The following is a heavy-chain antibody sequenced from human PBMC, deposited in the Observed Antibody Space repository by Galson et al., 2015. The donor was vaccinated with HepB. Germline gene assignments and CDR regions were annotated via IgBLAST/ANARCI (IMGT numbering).Heavy chain of an antibody. V-gene: IGHV3-9*01. Sequence: SLRLSCAASRFTFDDYAMHWVRQAPGKGLEWVSGISWNSGSIDYADSVKGRFTISRDNAKNSLYLQTNSLRAEDTALYYCAKDIEGRGSWYNGDAFDIWGQGTMVTVSS. J-gene: IGHJ3*02. D-gene: IGHD6-13*01. CDR2: ISWNSGSI. CDR3: AKDIEGRGSWYNGDAFDI. CDR1: RFTFDDYA.